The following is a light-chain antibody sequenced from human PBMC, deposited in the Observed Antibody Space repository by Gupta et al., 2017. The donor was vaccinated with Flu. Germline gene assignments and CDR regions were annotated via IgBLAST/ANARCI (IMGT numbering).Light chain of an antibody. CDR3: PHRYTTLLS. CDR2: SAS. V-gene: IGKV1-39*01. Sequence: RVTITCRASQSISSYSNWHPQKPGTAPKLLIYSASSLHSGVPSRFSGSGSGTDLTLTISSLLPEDVATYYCPHRYTTLLSFGQGTKVQNK. J-gene: IGKJ1*01. CDR1: QSISSY.